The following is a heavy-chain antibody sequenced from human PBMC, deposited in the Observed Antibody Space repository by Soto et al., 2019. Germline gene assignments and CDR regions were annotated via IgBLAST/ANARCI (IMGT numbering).Heavy chain of an antibody. J-gene: IGHJ4*02. CDR1: GGPITSSSYY. D-gene: IGHD1-26*01. CDR2: IYYSGDT. Sequence: PSETLSLTCTVSGGPITSSSYYWGWIRQPPGKGLEWIGSIYYSGDTYYNPSLKSRVTISVDTSKSQFSLKLTSVTAADTAVYYCARHRGNFSVLMRLFDHWGQGTRLTVSS. V-gene: IGHV4-39*01. CDR3: ARHRGNFSVLMRLFDH.